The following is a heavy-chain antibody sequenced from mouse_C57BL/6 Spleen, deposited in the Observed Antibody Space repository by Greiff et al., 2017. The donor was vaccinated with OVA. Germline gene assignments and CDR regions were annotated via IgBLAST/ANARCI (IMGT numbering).Heavy chain of an antibody. CDR1: GFNIKDYY. CDR3: TYYGSSFAD. D-gene: IGHD1-1*01. CDR2: IDPEDGDT. Sequence: QLQQSGAELVRPGASVKLSCTASGFNIKDYYMHWVKQRPEQGLEWIGRIDPEDGDTEYAPKFQGKATMTADTSSNTAYLQLSSLTSEDTAVYYCTYYGSSFADWGQGTLVTVSA. J-gene: IGHJ3*01. V-gene: IGHV14-1*01.